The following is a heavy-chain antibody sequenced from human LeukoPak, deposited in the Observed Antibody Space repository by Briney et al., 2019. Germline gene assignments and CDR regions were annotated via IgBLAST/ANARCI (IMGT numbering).Heavy chain of an antibody. CDR2: IYWNDDK. CDR3: GHQTWGSSVDY. Sequence: SGPTLVKPTQTLTLTCTFSGFSLSTSGVGVGWIRQPPGKALEWLALIYWNDDKSYSPSLKSGLTITKDTSKNQVVLTMTNMDPVDTATYYCGHQTWGSSVDYWGQGTLVTVSS. J-gene: IGHJ4*02. V-gene: IGHV2-5*01. CDR1: GFSLSTSGVG. D-gene: IGHD5/OR15-5a*01.